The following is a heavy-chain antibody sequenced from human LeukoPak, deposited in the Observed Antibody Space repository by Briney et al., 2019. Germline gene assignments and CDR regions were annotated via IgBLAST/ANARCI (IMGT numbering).Heavy chain of an antibody. D-gene: IGHD3-3*01. CDR3: ARAEYDFWSGYRRGYWFDP. V-gene: IGHV1-69*05. Sequence: FGTANYAQKFQGRVTITTDESTSTAYMELSSLRSEDTAVYYCARAEYDFWSGYRRGYWFDPWGQGTLVTVSS. J-gene: IGHJ5*02. CDR2: FGTA.